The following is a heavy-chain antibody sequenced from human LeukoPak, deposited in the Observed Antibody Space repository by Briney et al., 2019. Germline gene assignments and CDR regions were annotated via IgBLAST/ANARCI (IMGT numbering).Heavy chain of an antibody. CDR3: ARREGYCSGGSCYNWFDP. J-gene: IGHJ5*02. Sequence: SETLSLTCTVSGYSISSGYYWGWIRPPPGKGLEWIGSIYYSGSTYYNPSLKSRVTISVDTSKNQFSLKLSSVTAADTAVYYCARREGYCSGGSCYNWFDPWGQGTLVTVSS. V-gene: IGHV4-38-2*02. D-gene: IGHD2-15*01. CDR2: IYYSGST. CDR1: GYSISSGYY.